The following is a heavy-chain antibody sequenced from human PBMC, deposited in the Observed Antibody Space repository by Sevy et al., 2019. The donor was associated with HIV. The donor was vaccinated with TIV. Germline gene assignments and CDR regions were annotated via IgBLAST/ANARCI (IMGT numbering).Heavy chain of an antibody. CDR3: AREGAAAGEFDY. V-gene: IGHV3-33*01. CDR1: GFTFSSYG. Sequence: GGSLRLSCAASGFTFSSYGMHWVRQAPGKGLEWVAVIWYDGSNKYYADSVKGQFTISRDNSKNTLYLQMNSLRAEDTAVYYCAREGAAAGEFDYWGQGTLVTVSS. D-gene: IGHD6-13*01. CDR2: IWYDGSNK. J-gene: IGHJ4*02.